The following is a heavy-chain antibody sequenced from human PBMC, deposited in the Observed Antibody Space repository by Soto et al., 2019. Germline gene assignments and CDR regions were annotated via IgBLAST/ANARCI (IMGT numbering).Heavy chain of an antibody. CDR1: GYTFTSYG. J-gene: IGHJ6*03. CDR3: ARKDFGVYGDYYYYYMDV. CDR2: ISAYNGNT. V-gene: IGHV1-18*01. D-gene: IGHD4-17*01. Sequence: GASVKVSCKASGYTFTSYGISWVRQAPGQGLEWMGWISAYNGNTNYAQKLQGRVTMTTDTSTSTAYMELRSLRSDDTAVYYCARKDFGVYGDYYYYYMDVWGKGTTVTVSS.